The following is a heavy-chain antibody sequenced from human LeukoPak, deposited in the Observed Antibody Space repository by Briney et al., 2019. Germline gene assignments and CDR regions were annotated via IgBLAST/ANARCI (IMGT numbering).Heavy chain of an antibody. CDR1: GGSISSYY. J-gene: IGHJ4*02. Sequence: SETLSLTCTVSGGSISSYYWSWIRQPPGKGLEWIGYIYYSGSTNYNPSLKSRVTISVDTSKNQFPLKLSSVTAADTAVYYCARVRRGYSYGIDYWGQGTLVTVSS. CDR2: IYYSGST. D-gene: IGHD5-18*01. V-gene: IGHV4-59*01. CDR3: ARVRRGYSYGIDY.